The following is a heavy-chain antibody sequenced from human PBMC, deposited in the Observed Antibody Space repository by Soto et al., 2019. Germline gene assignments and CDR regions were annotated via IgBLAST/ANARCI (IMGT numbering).Heavy chain of an antibody. CDR1: GYSISRSNW. Sequence: PSETLSLTCAVSGYSISRSNWWGWIRQPPGKGLEWIGYIYYSGSTYYNPSLKSRVTMSVDTSKNQFSLKLSSVTAADTAVYCCARGLGPWGQGTLVTVSS. CDR3: ARGLGP. D-gene: IGHD3-10*01. J-gene: IGHJ5*02. V-gene: IGHV4-28*03. CDR2: IYYSGST.